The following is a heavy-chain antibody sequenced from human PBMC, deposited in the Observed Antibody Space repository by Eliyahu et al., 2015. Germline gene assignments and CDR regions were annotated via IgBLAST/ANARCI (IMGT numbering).Heavy chain of an antibody. CDR3: ARVDSSGYLAEAVGSFDI. V-gene: IGHV3-21*01. CDR2: ISSSNSYI. J-gene: IGHJ3*02. Sequence: VQLVESGGGLVKPGGSLRLSCAASGFTXTTHSVXGVRQGAGEGLEXVSSISSSNSYIYYADSVKGRFTISRDNAKNSLYLQMISLRAEDTAVYYCARVDSSGYLAEAVGSFDIWGQGTMVTVSS. D-gene: IGHD3-22*01. CDR1: GFTXTTHS.